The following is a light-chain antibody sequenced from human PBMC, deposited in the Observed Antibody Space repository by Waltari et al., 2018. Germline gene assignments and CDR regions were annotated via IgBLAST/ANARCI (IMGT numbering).Light chain of an antibody. CDR2: SAS. CDR1: KGVSSY. Sequence: PCRASKGVSSYLAWYQQKPGQAPRLLIYSASNRATGIPARFSGSGSGTDFTLTISSLGPEDFAVYYCQQRSNWPLTFGGGTKVEIK. CDR3: QQRSNWPLT. J-gene: IGKJ4*01. V-gene: IGKV3-11*01.